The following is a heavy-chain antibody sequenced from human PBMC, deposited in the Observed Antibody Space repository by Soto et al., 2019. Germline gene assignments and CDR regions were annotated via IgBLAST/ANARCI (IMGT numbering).Heavy chain of an antibody. CDR2: ITGGGGSGT. CDR1: GFTFRMYA. J-gene: IGHJ1*01. Sequence: EVQLLESGGALVQPGGSLRLSCAASGFTFRMYAMNWVRQAPGKGLEWVSGITGGGGSGTYYGDSVKGRFTISRDNSKSMLFLQMNSLRAEDTAVYYCARDLENNFGHWGQGTQVTVFS. D-gene: IGHD1-1*01. CDR3: ARDLENNFGH. V-gene: IGHV3-23*01.